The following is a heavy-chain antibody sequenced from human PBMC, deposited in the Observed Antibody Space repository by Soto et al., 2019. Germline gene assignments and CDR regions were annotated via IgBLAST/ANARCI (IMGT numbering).Heavy chain of an antibody. D-gene: IGHD3-22*01. Sequence: ASVKVSCKASGYTFTSYDMHWVRQAPGQRLEWMGWINAGNGNTKYSQKFQGRVTITRDTSASTAYMELSSLRSEDTAVYYCARADYYYDSSGYWGDWFDPWGQGTLVTASS. V-gene: IGHV1-3*01. CDR1: GYTFTSYD. CDR3: ARADYYYDSSGYWGDWFDP. J-gene: IGHJ5*02. CDR2: INAGNGNT.